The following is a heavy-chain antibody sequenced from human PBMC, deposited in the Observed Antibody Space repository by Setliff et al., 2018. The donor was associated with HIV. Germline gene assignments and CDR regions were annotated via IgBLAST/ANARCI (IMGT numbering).Heavy chain of an antibody. D-gene: IGHD3-10*01. CDR1: GESFSAYY. Sequence: PSETLSLTCAVYGESFSAYYWSWIRQPPGKGLEWIGQINHSGSTNYNPSLKTRVSISVDTSKNQFSLKLSSVTAADTAVYYCARERSALLWKNWFDPWGQGTLVTVSS. V-gene: IGHV4-34*01. J-gene: IGHJ5*02. CDR3: ARERSALLWKNWFDP. CDR2: INHSGST.